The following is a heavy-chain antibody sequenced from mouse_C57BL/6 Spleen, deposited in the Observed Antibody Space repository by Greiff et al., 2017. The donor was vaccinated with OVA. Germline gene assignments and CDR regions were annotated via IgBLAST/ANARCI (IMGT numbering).Heavy chain of an antibody. CDR1: GYTFTSYW. J-gene: IGHJ2*01. CDR2: IDPSDSET. Sequence: QVQLQQPGAELVRPGSSVKLSCKASGYTFTSYWMHWVKQRPIQGLEWIGNIDPSDSETHYNQKFKDKATLTVDKSSSTAYMQLSSLTSEDSAVYYCALYYYGSIDYWGQGTTLTVSS. D-gene: IGHD1-1*01. V-gene: IGHV1-52*01. CDR3: ALYYYGSIDY.